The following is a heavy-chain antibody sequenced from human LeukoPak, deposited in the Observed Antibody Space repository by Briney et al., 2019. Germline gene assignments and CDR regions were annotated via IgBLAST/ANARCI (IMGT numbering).Heavy chain of an antibody. CDR2: ISGSGSTI. J-gene: IGHJ4*02. V-gene: IGHV3-48*03. D-gene: IGHD3-10*01. CDR3: ARGVLPPLFDY. CDR1: GFTFSSYE. Sequence: GGSLRLSCAASGFTFSSYEMNWVRQAPGKGLEWGSYISGSGSTIYYADSVKGRFTISTDNAKNSLYLQMNSLTAEDTAVYYCARGVLPPLFDYWGQGTLVTVSS.